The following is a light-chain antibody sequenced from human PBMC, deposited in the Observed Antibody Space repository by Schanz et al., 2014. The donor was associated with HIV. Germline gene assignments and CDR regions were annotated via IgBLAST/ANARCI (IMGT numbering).Light chain of an antibody. CDR2: RAS. CDR3: LQYNDDVYT. CDR1: QSISWW. V-gene: IGKV1-5*03. Sequence: DIQMPQSPSTLSTSVGDRVTLTCRASQSISWWLAWYQQKPEKAPKLLISRASDLESGVPSRFSGGGSGTEFTLTISSLQPDDFATYYCLQYNDDVYTFGQGTKLEIK. J-gene: IGKJ2*01.